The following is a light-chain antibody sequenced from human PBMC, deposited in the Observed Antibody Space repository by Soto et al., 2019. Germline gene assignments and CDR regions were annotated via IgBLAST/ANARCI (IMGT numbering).Light chain of an antibody. Sequence: EIVLTQSPATLSLSPGERATLSCRASQNVSRFLAWYQRRPGQAPRLLIYDASNRASDIPARFSGSGSGTDFTLTISSLEPEDFAVYYCQQHANWPLTFGGGTKVDIK. J-gene: IGKJ4*01. CDR1: QNVSRF. CDR2: DAS. CDR3: QQHANWPLT. V-gene: IGKV3-11*01.